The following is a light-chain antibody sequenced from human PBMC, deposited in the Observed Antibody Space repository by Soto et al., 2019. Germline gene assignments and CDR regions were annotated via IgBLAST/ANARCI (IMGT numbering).Light chain of an antibody. CDR1: QRISSY. V-gene: IGKV1-39*01. Sequence: DLLMTESRSALSVSLGERVTITLRASQRISSYLDWYQQKKGKAPKLLIYAASSLQSGVPSRFSGSGSGTEFNLTISSLQPEDFATYYCQQSYSTPITFGQGTRLEIK. CDR3: QQSYSTPIT. J-gene: IGKJ5*01. CDR2: AAS.